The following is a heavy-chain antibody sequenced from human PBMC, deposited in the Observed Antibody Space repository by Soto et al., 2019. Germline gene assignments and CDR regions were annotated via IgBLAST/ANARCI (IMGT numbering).Heavy chain of an antibody. D-gene: IGHD1-26*01. CDR2: IEYSGRT. J-gene: IGHJ5*02. CDR1: GGSIRDYY. CDR3: AREIRSVGETGWFDP. Sequence: PSETLSLTCAVSGGSIRDYYWSWIRQAPGKGLEWVADIEYSGRTNYNPSLKSRLTISVDTSNSQFSLKLRSGTAADTAVYYCAREIRSVGETGWFDPWGQGTQVTVSS. V-gene: IGHV4-59*01.